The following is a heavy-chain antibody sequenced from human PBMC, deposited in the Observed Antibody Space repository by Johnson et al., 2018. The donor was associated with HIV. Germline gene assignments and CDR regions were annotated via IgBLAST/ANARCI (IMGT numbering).Heavy chain of an antibody. V-gene: IGHV3-74*01. Sequence: VQLVESGGGLVQPGGSLRLSCAASGFTFSIYWMHWVRQAPGKGPVWVSRINRDGRSTSYADSVKGRFTIARDNAKNTLYVQMNSLRAEDTAVYYCTTDLASDAFDIWGQGTMVTVSS. J-gene: IGHJ3*02. CDR2: INRDGRST. CDR3: TTDLASDAFDI. CDR1: GFTFSIYW.